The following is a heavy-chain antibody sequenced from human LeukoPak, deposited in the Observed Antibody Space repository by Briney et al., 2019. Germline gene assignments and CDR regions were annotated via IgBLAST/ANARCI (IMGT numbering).Heavy chain of an antibody. CDR1: GFTFDDCA. D-gene: IGHD6-19*01. CDR2: ITWNSGGI. V-gene: IGHV3-9*01. Sequence: GRSLRLSCAASGFTFDDCAMHWVRQAPGKGLEWVSGITWNSGGIGYADSVKGRFTISRDNAKNFLYLQMNSLRAEDTAFYYCAKDRCSGWSCGMDVWGQGTTVTVSS. J-gene: IGHJ6*02. CDR3: AKDRCSGWSCGMDV.